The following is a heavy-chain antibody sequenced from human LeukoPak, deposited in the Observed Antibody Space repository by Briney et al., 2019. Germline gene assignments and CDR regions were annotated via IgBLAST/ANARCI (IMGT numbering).Heavy chain of an antibody. CDR2: ISGSGGST. CDR1: GFTVSSNY. J-gene: IGHJ4*02. CDR3: AARTYGSAFDF. D-gene: IGHD3-10*01. V-gene: IGHV3-23*01. Sequence: GGSLRLSCAVSGFTVSSNYMSWVRQAPGKGLEWVSGISGSGGSTYYADSVKGRFTISRDNSKNTLYLQMNSLRADDTAVYYCAARTYGSAFDFWGQGTLVTVSS.